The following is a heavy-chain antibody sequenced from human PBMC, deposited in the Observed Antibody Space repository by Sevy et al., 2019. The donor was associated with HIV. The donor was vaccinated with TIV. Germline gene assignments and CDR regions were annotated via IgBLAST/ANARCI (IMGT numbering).Heavy chain of an antibody. Sequence: SGPTLVKPTQTLTLTCTFSGFSLSTSGVGVGWIRQPPGKALEWLALIYWDDDKCYSPSLKSRLTITKDTSKNQVVLTMTNMDPVDTATYYCAHRRGGSSATHWFDPWGQGTLVTVSS. CDR3: AHRRGGSSATHWFDP. J-gene: IGHJ5*02. CDR2: IYWDDDK. CDR1: GFSLSTSGVG. V-gene: IGHV2-5*02. D-gene: IGHD6-13*01.